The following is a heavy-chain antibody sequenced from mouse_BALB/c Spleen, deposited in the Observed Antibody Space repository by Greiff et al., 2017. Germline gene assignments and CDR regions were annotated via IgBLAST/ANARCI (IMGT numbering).Heavy chain of an antibody. CDR1: GFTFSSYT. CDR2: ISNGGGST. D-gene: IGHD3-3*01. Sequence: EVQGVESGGGLVQPGGSLKLSCAASGFTFSSYTMSWVRQTPEKRLEWVAYISNGGGSTYYPDTVKGRFTISRDNAKNTLYLQMSSLKSEDTAMYYCASLRDGSTGGFAYWGQGTLVTVSA. V-gene: IGHV5-12-2*01. CDR3: ASLRDGSTGGFAY. J-gene: IGHJ3*01.